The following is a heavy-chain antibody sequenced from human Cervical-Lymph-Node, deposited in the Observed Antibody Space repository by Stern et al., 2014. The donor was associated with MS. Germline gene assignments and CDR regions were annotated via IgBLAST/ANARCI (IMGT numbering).Heavy chain of an antibody. V-gene: IGHV1-46*03. D-gene: IGHD6-19*01. CDR3: ARTVSSDWPHFDY. J-gene: IGHJ4*02. Sequence: QVQLVQSGAEVKKPGASVKVSCKASGYTFTSYYMHWVRQAPGQGLERMGIINPSGGSTIYAQKFQGRVTMTRDTSTSTVYMELSSLRSEDTAVYYCARTVSSDWPHFDYWGQGTLVTVSS. CDR1: GYTFTSYY. CDR2: INPSGGST.